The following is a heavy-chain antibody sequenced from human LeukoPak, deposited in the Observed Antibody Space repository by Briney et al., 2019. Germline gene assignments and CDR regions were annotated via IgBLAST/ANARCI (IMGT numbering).Heavy chain of an antibody. J-gene: IGHJ6*03. D-gene: IGHD3-10*01. Sequence: GRSLRLSCAASGFTFSSYGMHWVRQAPGKGLEWVAVIWYDGSNKYYADSVKGRFTISRDNSKNTLYLQMNSLRAEDTAVYYCAKDPTMVRGVKSYYSYYMDVWGKGTTVTVSS. CDR2: IWYDGSNK. V-gene: IGHV3-33*06. CDR1: GFTFSSYG. CDR3: AKDPTMVRGVKSYYSYYMDV.